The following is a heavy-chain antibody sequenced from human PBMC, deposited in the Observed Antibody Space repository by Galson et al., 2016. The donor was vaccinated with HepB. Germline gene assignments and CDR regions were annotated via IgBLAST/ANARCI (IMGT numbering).Heavy chain of an antibody. CDR2: ICKKGHSYAT. D-gene: IGHD1-14*01. CDR3: ATRSPNSQPAN. J-gene: IGHJ4*02. V-gene: IGHV3-73*01. Sequence: SLRLSCAASGFPFSDSGMHWVRQASGKGLEWVGRICKKGHSYATAYGAAVKGRFRISRDDLKDTAYLQMNSLNTEDTAVYHCATRSPNSQPANWGQGTLVTVSS. CDR1: GFPFSDSG.